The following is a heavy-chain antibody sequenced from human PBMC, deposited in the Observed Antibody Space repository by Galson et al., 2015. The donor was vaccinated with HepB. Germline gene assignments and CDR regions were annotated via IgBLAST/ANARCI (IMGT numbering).Heavy chain of an antibody. V-gene: IGHV1-69*13. Sequence: SVKVSCKASGGSLSSHASAWVRQAPGQGLEWMGGIIPIFAATYYAQKFQGRVTISADESTNIAYMELNSVTAADTAVYYCAMSGHCDGTSCFRAVQHWGQGTLVTVSS. CDR2: IIPIFAAT. J-gene: IGHJ1*01. CDR1: GGSLSSHA. D-gene: IGHD2-2*03. CDR3: AMSGHCDGTSCFRAVQH.